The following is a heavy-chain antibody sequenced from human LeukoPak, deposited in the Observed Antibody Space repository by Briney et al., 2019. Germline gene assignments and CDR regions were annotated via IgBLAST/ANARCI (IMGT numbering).Heavy chain of an antibody. D-gene: IGHD3-22*01. CDR3: ARASSGYYVPVFDY. CDR2: IYYSGST. J-gene: IGHJ4*02. Sequence: SESLSLTCTVSGGSISSYYWSWIRQPPGKGLEWIGYIYYSGSTNYNPSLKSRVTISVDTSKNQFSLKLSSVTAADTAVYYCARASSGYYVPVFDYWGQGTLVAVSS. CDR1: GGSISSYY. V-gene: IGHV4-59*01.